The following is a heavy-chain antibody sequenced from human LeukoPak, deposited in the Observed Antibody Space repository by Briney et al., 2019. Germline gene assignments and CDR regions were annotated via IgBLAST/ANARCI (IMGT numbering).Heavy chain of an antibody. CDR2: IYSGRT. CDR1: GDSISKSNYY. V-gene: IGHV4-39*07. Sequence: SETLSLTCTVSGDSISKSNYYWGWIRQPPGKDLECIGTIYSGRTYYNPSLTSRVTLSVDTFKNQFSLKLNSVTAADTAVYYCARILYSSNIDYWGQGTLVTVSS. CDR3: ARILYSSNIDY. D-gene: IGHD6-19*01. J-gene: IGHJ4*02.